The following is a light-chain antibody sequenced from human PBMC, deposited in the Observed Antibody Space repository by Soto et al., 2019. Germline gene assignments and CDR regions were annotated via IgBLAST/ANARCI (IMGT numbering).Light chain of an antibody. Sequence: QSALTQPASVSGSPGQSITISCAGTMRDVGAYNLVSWYQQHPGRAPQLIIYEVRNRPSGISFRFSGSKSGNTASLTISGLHAEDEADYYCSSYTSKSSLIFGGGTKLTVL. J-gene: IGLJ2*01. V-gene: IGLV2-14*01. CDR1: MRDVGAYNL. CDR3: SSYTSKSSLI. CDR2: EVR.